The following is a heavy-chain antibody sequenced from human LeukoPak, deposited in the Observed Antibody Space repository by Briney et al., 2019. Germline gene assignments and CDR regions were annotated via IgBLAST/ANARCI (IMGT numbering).Heavy chain of an antibody. V-gene: IGHV3-33*01. D-gene: IGHD6-19*01. J-gene: IGHJ4*02. CDR2: IWYDGSNK. CDR1: GFTFSSYG. Sequence: GGSLRLSCAASGFTFSSYGMHWVRQAPGKGLEWVAVIWYDGSNKYYADSVRGRFTISRDNSKNTLYPQMNSLRAEDTAVYYCARDRAVAGHFDYWGQGTLVTVSS. CDR3: ARDRAVAGHFDY.